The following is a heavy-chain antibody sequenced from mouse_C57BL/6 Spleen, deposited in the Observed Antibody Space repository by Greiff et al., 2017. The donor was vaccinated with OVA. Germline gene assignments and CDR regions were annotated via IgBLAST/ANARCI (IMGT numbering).Heavy chain of an antibody. J-gene: IGHJ2*01. V-gene: IGHV1-53*01. Sequence: QVQLQQPGTELVKPGASVKLSCKASGYTFTSYWMHWVKQRPGQGLEWIGNINPSNGGTNYNEKFKSKATLTVDKSSSTAYMQLSSLTSEDSAVYYWARSHYDYDGFDYWGQGTTLTVSS. CDR1: GYTFTSYW. CDR2: INPSNGGT. CDR3: ARSHYDYDGFDY. D-gene: IGHD2-4*01.